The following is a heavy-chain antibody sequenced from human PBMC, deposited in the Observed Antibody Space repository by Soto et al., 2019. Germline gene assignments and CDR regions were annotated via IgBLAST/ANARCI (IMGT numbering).Heavy chain of an antibody. J-gene: IGHJ4*02. CDR3: ARAGSVVGATHFDY. V-gene: IGHV1-18*04. CDR1: GYTFTSYG. Sequence: ASVKVSCKASGYTFTSYGISWVRQAPGQGLEWMGWTSAYNGNTNYAQKLQGRVTMTTDTSTSTAYMELRSLRSDDTAVYYCARAGSVVGATHFDYWGQGTLVTVSS. D-gene: IGHD1-26*01. CDR2: TSAYNGNT.